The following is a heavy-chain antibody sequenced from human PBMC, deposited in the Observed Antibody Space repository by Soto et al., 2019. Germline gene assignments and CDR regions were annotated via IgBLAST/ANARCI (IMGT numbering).Heavy chain of an antibody. CDR3: AKDTYYHDSSGYYVFEY. D-gene: IGHD3-22*01. CDR2: ISYDGSNK. V-gene: IGHV3-30*18. J-gene: IGHJ4*02. CDR1: GFTFSSYG. Sequence: ESVGGVVQPGRSLRLSCAASGFTFSSYGMHWVRQAPGKGLEWVAVISYDGSNKYYADSVKGRFTISRDNSKNTVYLQMNSLRAEDTAVYYCAKDTYYHDSSGYYVFEYWGQGTLVTVSS.